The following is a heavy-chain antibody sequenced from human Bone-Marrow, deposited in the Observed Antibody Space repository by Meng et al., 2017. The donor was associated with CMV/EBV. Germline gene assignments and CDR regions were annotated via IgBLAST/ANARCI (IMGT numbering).Heavy chain of an antibody. Sequence: SETLSLTCTVSGGSVSSGSYYWSWIRQPPGKRLEWIGYIYYSGSTNYNPSLKSRVTISVDTSKNQFSLKLSSVTAADTAVYYCARAWYYDFWSGRNWFDPWGQGTLVTVYS. CDR3: ARAWYYDFWSGRNWFDP. CDR2: IYYSGST. CDR1: GGSVSSGSYY. V-gene: IGHV4-61*01. D-gene: IGHD3-3*01. J-gene: IGHJ5*02.